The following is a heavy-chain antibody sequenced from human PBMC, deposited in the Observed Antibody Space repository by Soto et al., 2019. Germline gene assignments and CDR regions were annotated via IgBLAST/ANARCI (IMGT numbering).Heavy chain of an antibody. CDR2: IYYSGST. CDR1: GGSISSSSYY. Sequence: SETLSLTCTVSGGSISSSSYYWGWIRQPPGKGLEWIGSIYYSGSTYYNPSLKSRVTISVDTSKNQFSLKLSSVTAADTAVYYCASVRGGGRRRDGYNYYLHTADYWGQGTLVTVSS. J-gene: IGHJ4*02. CDR3: ASVRGGGRRRDGYNYYLHTADY. D-gene: IGHD5-12*01. V-gene: IGHV4-39*01.